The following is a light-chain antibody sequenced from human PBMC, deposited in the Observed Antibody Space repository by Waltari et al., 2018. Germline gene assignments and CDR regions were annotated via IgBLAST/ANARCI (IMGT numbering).Light chain of an antibody. V-gene: IGKV3-15*01. CDR2: GAS. Sequence: EIIMTQSPATLSLSPGERASLSSRASQNVNTNLPCYQQKPGQAPRLLIYGASIRATGIPARFSGSGSGKQFTLTINSLQSEDSAVYFCQQHNDWPPWTFGQGTKVELK. J-gene: IGKJ1*01. CDR3: QQHNDWPPWT. CDR1: QNVNTN.